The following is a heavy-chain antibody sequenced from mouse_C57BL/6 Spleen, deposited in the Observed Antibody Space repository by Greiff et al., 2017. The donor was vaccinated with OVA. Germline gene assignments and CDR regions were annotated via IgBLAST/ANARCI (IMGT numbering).Heavy chain of an antibody. CDR2: IDPSDSYT. J-gene: IGHJ4*01. V-gene: IGHV1-59*01. CDR3: ARSGIYDGYLYAMDY. Sequence: QVHVKQPGAELVRPGTSVKLSCKASGYTFTSYWMHWVKQRPGQGLEWIGVIDPSDSYTNYNQKFKGKATLTVDTSSSTAYMQLSSLTSEDSAVYYCARSGIYDGYLYAMDYWGQGTSVTVSS. D-gene: IGHD2-3*01. CDR1: GYTFTSYW.